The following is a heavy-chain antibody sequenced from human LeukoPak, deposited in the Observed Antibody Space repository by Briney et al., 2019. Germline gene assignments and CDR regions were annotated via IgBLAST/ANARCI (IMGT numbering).Heavy chain of an antibody. V-gene: IGHV4-59*11. J-gene: IGHJ3*01. Sequence: KPSETLSLTCTVSGGSIRTHYWSWMRQSPGKEVEWIGYIYYSGSTNFNPSLKSRVTLSVDRPRNKFSLNLTSVTAADTAVYYCARGAAIFYDAFDVWGRGTMVTVSS. CDR2: IYYSGST. D-gene: IGHD3-9*01. CDR1: GGSIRTHY. CDR3: ARGAAIFYDAFDV.